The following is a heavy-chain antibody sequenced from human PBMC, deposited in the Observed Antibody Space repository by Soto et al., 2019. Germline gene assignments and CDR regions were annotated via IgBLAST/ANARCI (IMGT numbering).Heavy chain of an antibody. V-gene: IGHV5-51*01. D-gene: IGHD6-13*01. CDR1: GYRFSSSW. CDR3: ARGEAAAATYGMDV. Sequence: GEPLKISWKGSGYRFSSSWMGWVRQMPGKGLEWMGIIYPGDSDTRYSPSFQGQVTISADKSISTAYLQWSSLKASDTAMYYCARGEAAAATYGMDVWGQGTTVTVSS. CDR2: IYPGDSDT. J-gene: IGHJ6*02.